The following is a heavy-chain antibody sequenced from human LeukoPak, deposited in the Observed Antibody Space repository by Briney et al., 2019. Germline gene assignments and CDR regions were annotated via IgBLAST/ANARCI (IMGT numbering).Heavy chain of an antibody. CDR3: ARLDSSSSRNWFDP. Sequence: SETLSLTCTVSGGSISSYYWSWIRQPPGKGLEWIGYIYYSGSTNYNPSLKSRVTISVDTSKNQFSLKLSSVTAADTAVHYCARLDSSSSRNWFDPWGQGTLVTVSS. V-gene: IGHV4-59*08. J-gene: IGHJ5*02. D-gene: IGHD6-6*01. CDR1: GGSISSYY. CDR2: IYYSGST.